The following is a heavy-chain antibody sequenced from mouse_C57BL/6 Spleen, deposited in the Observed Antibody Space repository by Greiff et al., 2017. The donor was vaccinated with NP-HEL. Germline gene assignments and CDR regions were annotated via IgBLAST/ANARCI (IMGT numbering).Heavy chain of an antibody. V-gene: IGHV3-1*01. CDR1: GYSITSGYD. J-gene: IGHJ3*01. Sequence: EVQLQESGPGMVKPSQSLSLTCTVTGYSITSGYDWHWIRHFPGNKLEWMGYIRYSGSTNYNPSLKSPISITHATSKNHFFLKLNSVTTEDTATYDGAREGGSSGTWFAYWGQGALVTVSA. CDR3: AREGGSSGTWFAY. D-gene: IGHD1-1*01. CDR2: IRYSGST.